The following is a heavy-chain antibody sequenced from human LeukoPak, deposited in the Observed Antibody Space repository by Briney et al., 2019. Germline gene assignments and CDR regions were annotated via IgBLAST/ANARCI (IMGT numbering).Heavy chain of an antibody. CDR2: IYYSGST. Sequence: PSETLSLTCTVSGGSNSSYYWSWIRQPPGKGLEWIGYIYYSGSTNYNPSLKSRVTISVDTSKNQFSLKLSSVTAADTAVYYCARGGWIQAGQYFDYWGQGTLVTVSS. CDR1: GGSNSSYY. D-gene: IGHD5-18*01. J-gene: IGHJ4*02. CDR3: ARGGWIQAGQYFDY. V-gene: IGHV4-59*01.